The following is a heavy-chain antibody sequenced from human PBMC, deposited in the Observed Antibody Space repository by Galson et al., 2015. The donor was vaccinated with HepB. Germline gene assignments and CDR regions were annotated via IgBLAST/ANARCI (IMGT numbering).Heavy chain of an antibody. CDR2: INHSGGRT. CDR1: GYTFSTYY. J-gene: IGHJ3*02. CDR3: ATIRVGFCITTSCKADDFDI. D-gene: IGHD2-2*01. Sequence: SVKVSCKASGYTFSTYYIHWVRQAPGQGLEWMGIINHSGGRTNYAQKFQDRVPMTRDTSTSTVYMQLSSLRSEDTAVYYCATIRVGFCITTSCKADDFDIWGQGTMVTVSS. V-gene: IGHV1-46*01.